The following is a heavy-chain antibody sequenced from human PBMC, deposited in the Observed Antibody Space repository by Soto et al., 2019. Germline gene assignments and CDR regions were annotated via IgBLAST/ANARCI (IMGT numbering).Heavy chain of an antibody. CDR2: IKPANGNT. V-gene: IGHV1-3*01. J-gene: IGHJ4*02. D-gene: IGHD3-16*02. CDR3: TRSAISPYGGLIGPFDY. CDR1: GYTFTAYA. Sequence: QVQLAQSGAEGRKPGASVRVSCEATGYTFTAYAMHWVRQAPGQSLEWMGWIKPANGNTKYSQKFQGRLIITSDTSANTMYMEPSSLTSEDTAMYYCTRSAISPYGGLIGPFDYWGQGNLVTVSS.